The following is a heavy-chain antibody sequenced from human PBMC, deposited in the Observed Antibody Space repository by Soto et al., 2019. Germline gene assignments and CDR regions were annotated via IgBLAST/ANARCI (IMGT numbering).Heavy chain of an antibody. J-gene: IGHJ4*02. Sequence: GLLRVPCAHSGLSFNIYAMSWVRQAPGKGLEWVSTTGPTGRTTYYSAYVKGRCTVSRENYKNTLDLQMSNLRAKDTAVYDCATVHNTSRCFDYCGQGSLV. CDR2: TGPTGRTT. D-gene: IGHD1-20*01. CDR3: ATVHNTSRCFDY. CDR1: GLSFNIYA. V-gene: IGHV3-23*01.